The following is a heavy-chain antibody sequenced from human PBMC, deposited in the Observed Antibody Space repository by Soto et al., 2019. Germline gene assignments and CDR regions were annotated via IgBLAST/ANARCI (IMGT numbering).Heavy chain of an antibody. CDR2: IYYSGST. J-gene: IGHJ4*02. V-gene: IGHV4-31*03. CDR1: GGSISSGGYY. Sequence: SETLSLTCTVSGGSISSGGYYWSWIRQHPGKGLEWIGYIYYSGSTYYNPSLKSRVTISVDTSKNQFSLKLSSVTAADTAVYYCARDTPRFWSGYYHPDHFDYWGQGTLVTVSS. CDR3: ARDTPRFWSGYYHPDHFDY. D-gene: IGHD3-3*01.